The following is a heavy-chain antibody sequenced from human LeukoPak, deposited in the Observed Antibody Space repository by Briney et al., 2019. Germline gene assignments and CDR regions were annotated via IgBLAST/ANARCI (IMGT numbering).Heavy chain of an antibody. D-gene: IGHD3-22*01. J-gene: IGHJ3*02. CDR1: SGSISSYY. V-gene: IGHV4-4*07. CDR2: IYTSGST. Sequence: PSETLSLTCTVSSGSISSYYWSWIRQPAGKGLEWIGRIYTSGSTNYNPSLKSRVTMSVDTSKNQFSLKLSSVTAADTAVYYCARDPGDYYDSSGLSTDAFDIWGQGTMVTVSS. CDR3: ARDPGDYYDSSGLSTDAFDI.